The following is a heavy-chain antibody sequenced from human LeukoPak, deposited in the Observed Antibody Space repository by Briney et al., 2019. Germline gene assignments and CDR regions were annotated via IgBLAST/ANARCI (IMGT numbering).Heavy chain of an antibody. CDR1: GFTFSDYY. D-gene: IGHD4-17*01. CDR3: ATNSRYGDVDY. V-gene: IGHV3-11*06. CDR2: ISSSSSYT. J-gene: IGHJ4*02. Sequence: GGSLRLSCAASGFTFSDYYMSWIRQAPGKGLGWGSYISSSSSYTNYADSVKGRFTISRDNAKNSLYLQMNSLRAEDTAVYYCATNSRYGDVDYWGQGTLVTVSS.